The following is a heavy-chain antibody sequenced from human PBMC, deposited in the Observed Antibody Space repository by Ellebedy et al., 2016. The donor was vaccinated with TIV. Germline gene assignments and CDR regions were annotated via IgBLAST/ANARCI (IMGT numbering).Heavy chain of an antibody. CDR1: GYTFTGYY. CDR3: AIYDILTGYSSDY. J-gene: IGHJ4*02. V-gene: IGHV1-2*02. Sequence: ASVKVSXXASGYTFTGYYMHWVRQAPGQGLEWMGWINPNSGGTNYAQKFQGRVTMTRNTSISTAYMELSSLRSEDTAVYYCAIYDILTGYSSDYWGQGTLVTVSS. CDR2: INPNSGGT. D-gene: IGHD3-9*01.